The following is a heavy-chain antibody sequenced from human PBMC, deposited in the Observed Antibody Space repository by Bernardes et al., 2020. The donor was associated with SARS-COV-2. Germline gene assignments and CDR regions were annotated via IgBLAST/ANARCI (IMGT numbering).Heavy chain of an antibody. D-gene: IGHD3-22*01. CDR2: ISADNGNT. J-gene: IGHJ4*02. CDR3: ARAGGYYYDSSGCDY. CDR1: GYTFTSYG. Sequence: ASVKVSCKASGYTFTSYGISWVRQAPGQGLEWMGWISADNGNTNYAQKLQGRVTMTTDTSTSTAYTELRSLRSDDTAVYYCARAGGYYYDSSGCDYWGQGTLVTVSS. V-gene: IGHV1-18*04.